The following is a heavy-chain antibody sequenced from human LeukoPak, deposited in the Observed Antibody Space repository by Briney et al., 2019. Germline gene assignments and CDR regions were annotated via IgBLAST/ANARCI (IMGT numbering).Heavy chain of an antibody. CDR1: GYTFIGYY. V-gene: IGHV1-2*02. CDR3: ARESSQVVVAAIPGY. CDR2: INPNSGGT. J-gene: IGHJ4*02. D-gene: IGHD2-15*01. Sequence: ASVKASCKASGYTFIGYYMHWVRQAPGRGLEWMGWINPNSGGTNYAEKFQGRVTMTRDTPISTAYMELSSLRSDDTAVYYCARESSQVVVAAIPGYWGQGTLVTVSS.